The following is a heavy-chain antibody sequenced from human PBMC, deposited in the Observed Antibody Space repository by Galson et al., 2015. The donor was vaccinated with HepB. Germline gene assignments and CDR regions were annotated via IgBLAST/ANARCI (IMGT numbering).Heavy chain of an antibody. CDR1: EFIFSSYE. CDR2: ISGTGSTI. D-gene: IGHD3-10*01. CDR3: ARDRRYGSGRNNWFDP. J-gene: IGHJ5*02. V-gene: IGHV3-48*03. Sequence: SLRLSCAASEFIFSSYEVSWVRQAPGKGLEWVSYISGTGSTIYYADSVKGRFTISRDNSKNSLYLQMNSLRAEDTAVYYCARDRRYGSGRNNWFDPWGQGTLVTVSS.